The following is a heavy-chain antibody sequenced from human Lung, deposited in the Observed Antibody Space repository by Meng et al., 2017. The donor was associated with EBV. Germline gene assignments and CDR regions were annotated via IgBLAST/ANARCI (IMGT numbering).Heavy chain of an antibody. D-gene: IGHD3-10*01. Sequence: QVQWGQSGAEVKKPGASVKVSCKTSGYTFSGYYMHWVRQAPGQGLEWMGRINPNSGGTDYAQKFQGRVSMTRDTSISTAYMELSRLRSDDTAVYYCARGRGYYGSGTYYAFDKWGQGTLVTVSS. CDR2: INPNSGGT. V-gene: IGHV1-2*06. CDR3: ARGRGYYGSGTYYAFDK. J-gene: IGHJ4*02. CDR1: GYTFSGYY.